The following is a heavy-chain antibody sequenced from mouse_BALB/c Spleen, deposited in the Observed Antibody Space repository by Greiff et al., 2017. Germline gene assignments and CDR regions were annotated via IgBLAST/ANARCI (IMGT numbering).Heavy chain of an antibody. J-gene: IGHJ4*01. Sequence: EVQLQQSGTVLARPGASVKMSCKASGYTFTSYWMHWVKQRPGQGLEWIGAIYPGNSDTSYNQKFKGKAKLTAVTSTSTAYMELSSLTNEDSAVYYCTREGGQLGRRGYAMDYWGQGTSVTVSS. CDR2: IYPGNSDT. CDR3: TREGGQLGRRGYAMDY. CDR1: GYTFTSYW. D-gene: IGHD4-1*02. V-gene: IGHV1-5*01.